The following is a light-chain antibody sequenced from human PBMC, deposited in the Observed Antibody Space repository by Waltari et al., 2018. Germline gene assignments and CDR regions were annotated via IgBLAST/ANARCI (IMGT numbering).Light chain of an antibody. CDR1: SSNIGAGYD. CDR3: QSYDSSLSGYVV. Sequence: QSVLTQPPSVSGAPGQRVTISCTGSSSNIGAGYDVNWYQQLPGTAPKLHIYGNSNRPSGVPDRFSGSKSGTSASLAITRLQAEDEADYYCQSYDSSLSGYVVFGGGTKLTVL. CDR2: GNS. J-gene: IGLJ2*01. V-gene: IGLV1-40*01.